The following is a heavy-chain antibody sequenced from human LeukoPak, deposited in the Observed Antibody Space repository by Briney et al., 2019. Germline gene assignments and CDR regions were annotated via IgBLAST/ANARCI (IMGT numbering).Heavy chain of an antibody. V-gene: IGHV4-38-2*02. CDR1: GYSISSDYY. CDR3: ARGSGDSEGHYFDY. Sequence: SETLSLTCSVSGYSISSDYYWGWIRQPPGKELDWIASIYHSGSTYYNSSLKSRVTISVDTSKNQFSLKLTSVTAADTAVYYCARGSGDSEGHYFDYWGQGTLVTVSS. J-gene: IGHJ4*02. CDR2: IYHSGST. D-gene: IGHD3-3*01.